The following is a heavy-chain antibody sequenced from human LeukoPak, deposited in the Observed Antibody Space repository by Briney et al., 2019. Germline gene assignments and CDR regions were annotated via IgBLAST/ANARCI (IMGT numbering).Heavy chain of an antibody. Sequence: GGSLRLSCAASGFTFSTYTMSWVRQAPGKGLEWVGFIRSKGYGGTTEYAASVKGRFTISRDYSKSIAYLQLNSLKTEDTAVYYCTRAGGTVELYWGQGTLVTVSS. CDR1: GFTFSTYT. J-gene: IGHJ4*02. CDR3: TRAGGTVELY. CDR2: IRSKGYGGTT. D-gene: IGHD1-7*01. V-gene: IGHV3-49*04.